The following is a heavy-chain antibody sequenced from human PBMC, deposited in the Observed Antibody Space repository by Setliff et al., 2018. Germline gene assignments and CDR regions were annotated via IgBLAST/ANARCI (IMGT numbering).Heavy chain of an antibody. D-gene: IGHD4-17*01. CDR3: ARVTPGPPYGPLGY. V-gene: IGHV1-18*01. Sequence: GASVKVSCKASGYTFTSYGISWVRQAPGQGLEWMGWISAYNGNTNYAQKLQGRVTMTTDTSTSTAYMELRSLRPEDTAVYYCARVTPGPPYGPLGYWGQGTLVTVSS. CDR2: ISAYNGNT. CDR1: GYTFTSYG. J-gene: IGHJ4*02.